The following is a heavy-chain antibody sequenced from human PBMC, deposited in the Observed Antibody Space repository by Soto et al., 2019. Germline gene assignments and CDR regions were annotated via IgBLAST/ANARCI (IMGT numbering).Heavy chain of an antibody. CDR2: IHYSGST. CDR1: GGSISSYY. Sequence: SETLSLTCTVSGGSISSYYWSWIRQPPGKGLEWIGYIHYSGSTNYKPSLKSRVTISVDTSKNQFSLKLSSVTAADTAMYYCARGKIIGPWGQGTLVTVSS. D-gene: IGHD3-3*01. V-gene: IGHV4-59*01. J-gene: IGHJ5*02. CDR3: ARGKIIGP.